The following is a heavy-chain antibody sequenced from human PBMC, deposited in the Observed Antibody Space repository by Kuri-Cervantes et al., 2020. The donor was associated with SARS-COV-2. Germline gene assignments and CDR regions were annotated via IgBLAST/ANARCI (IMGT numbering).Heavy chain of an antibody. CDR2: ISAYNGNT. CDR3: ASSRGITIFGVVIKFYYGMDV. CDR1: GYTFTSYG. D-gene: IGHD3-3*01. Sequence: ASVKVSCKASGYTFTSYGISWVRQAPGQGLEWMGWISAYNGNTNYAQKLQGRVTMTTDTSTSTAYMELSSLRSEDTAVYYCASSRGITIFGVVIKFYYGMDVWGQGTTVTVSS. J-gene: IGHJ6*02. V-gene: IGHV1-18*01.